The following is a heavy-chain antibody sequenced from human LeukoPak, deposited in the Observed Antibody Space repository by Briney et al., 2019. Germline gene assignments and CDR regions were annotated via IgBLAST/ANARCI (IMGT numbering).Heavy chain of an antibody. D-gene: IGHD3-10*01. CDR2: IYPGDSDT. CDR1: GYSFTTYW. CDR3: ARSRSYSRSPFDY. J-gene: IGHJ4*02. V-gene: IGHV5-51*01. Sequence: GESLKISCKGSGYSFTTYWIGWVRQMPGKGLEWMGIIYPGDSDTTYSPSFQGQVTISADKSISTAYLQWSSLKASDTAMYYCARSRSYSRSPFDYWGQGTLVTVPS.